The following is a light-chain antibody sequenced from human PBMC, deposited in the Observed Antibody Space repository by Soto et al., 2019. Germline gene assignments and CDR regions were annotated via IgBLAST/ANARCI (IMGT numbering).Light chain of an antibody. J-gene: IGLJ1*01. V-gene: IGLV2-14*01. CDR3: SSFRSSSTLPYV. CDR1: GSDVGGYDY. CDR2: EVS. Sequence: QSVLTQPASVSGSPGQSITISCTGTGSDVGGYDYVSWYQQYPGKAPKLIIYEVSNRPSGVSNRFSDSKSGNTASLSISGLRAEDEADYYCSSFRSSSTLPYVFGTGTKLTVL.